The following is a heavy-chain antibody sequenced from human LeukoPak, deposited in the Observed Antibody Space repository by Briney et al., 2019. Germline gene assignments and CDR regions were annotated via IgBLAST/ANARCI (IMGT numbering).Heavy chain of an antibody. CDR3: ARESPNYYDSSGSFDY. D-gene: IGHD3-22*01. J-gene: IGHJ4*02. CDR2: VGTAGDT. Sequence: PGGPLRLSCAASGFTVSSYDKHWVRQVTGKGLEWVSPVGTAGDTNNPGSVKGRFTISRENAKNSLYLQMNSLRAGDTAVYYCARESPNYYDSSGSFDYWGQGTLVTVSS. V-gene: IGHV3-13*01. CDR1: GFTVSSYD.